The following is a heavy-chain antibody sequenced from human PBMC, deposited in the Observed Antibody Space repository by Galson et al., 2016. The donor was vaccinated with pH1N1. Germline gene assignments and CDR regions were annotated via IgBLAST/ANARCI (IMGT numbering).Heavy chain of an antibody. Sequence: PALVKPTQTLTLTCTFSGFSLSGSGMSVSWIRQPPGKALEWLARIDWDDDKFYSTSLQIRLTISKDTSKNQVVLTMTNMDPVDTATYYCARTKRRGGWAFDIWGQGTIITVSS. CDR1: GFSLSGSGMS. CDR3: ARTKRRGGWAFDI. V-gene: IGHV2-70*17. D-gene: IGHD6-19*01. CDR2: IDWDDDK. J-gene: IGHJ3*02.